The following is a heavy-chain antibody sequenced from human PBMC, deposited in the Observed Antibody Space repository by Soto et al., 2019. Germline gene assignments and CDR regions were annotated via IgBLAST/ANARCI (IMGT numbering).Heavy chain of an antibody. CDR3: ARGSGDYCSSTSCWPYYFDY. CDR2: IYYSGST. D-gene: IGHD2-2*01. V-gene: IGHV4-31*03. Sequence: SETLSLTCTVSGGSISSGGYYWSWIRQHPGKGLEWIGYIYYSGSTYYNPSLKSRVTISVDTSKNQFSLKLSSVTAADTAVYYCARGSGDYCSSTSCWPYYFDYWGQGTLVTVSS. CDR1: GGSISSGGYY. J-gene: IGHJ4*02.